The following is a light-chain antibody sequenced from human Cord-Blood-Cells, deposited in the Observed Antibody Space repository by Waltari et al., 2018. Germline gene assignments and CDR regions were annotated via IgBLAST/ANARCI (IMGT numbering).Light chain of an antibody. CDR2: EGR. J-gene: IGLJ2*01. CDR1: SSDVGSYNL. Sequence: QSALTQPASVSGSPGQSITISCTGTSSDVGSYNLVSWYQQHPGKAPQLMIYEGRKRPSGVSNRFSGSKSGNTASLTISGLQAEDEADYYCCSYAGSSTDVVFGGGTKLTVL. V-gene: IGLV2-23*01. CDR3: CSYAGSSTDVV.